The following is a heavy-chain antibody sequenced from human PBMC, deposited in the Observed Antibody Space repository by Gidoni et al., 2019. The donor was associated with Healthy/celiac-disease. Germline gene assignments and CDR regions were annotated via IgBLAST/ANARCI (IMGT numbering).Heavy chain of an antibody. V-gene: IGHV3-23*01. CDR3: AKPSLWFGELLDYFDY. CDR1: GFTFRSYA. Sequence: EVQLLEAGVGVVQPGGSLRPPWAASGFTFRSYAMSWVRQAPGKGLEWVSAISGSGASTYYADSVKGRFTISRDNSKNTLYLQMNSLRAEDTAVYYCAKPSLWFGELLDYFDYWGQGTLVTVSS. D-gene: IGHD3-10*01. CDR2: ISGSGAST. J-gene: IGHJ4*02.